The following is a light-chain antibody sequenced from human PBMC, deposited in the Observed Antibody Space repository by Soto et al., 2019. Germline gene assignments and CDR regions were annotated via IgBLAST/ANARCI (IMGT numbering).Light chain of an antibody. Sequence: DLQMTQSPSTLSASVGDRVTITCRASQSISSWLAWYQQKPGKAPKLLLYKASSLESGVPSRFSGSGSGTEFTLTISSLQPDDFATYYCQQYNILHTFGQGTKLEIK. J-gene: IGKJ2*01. V-gene: IGKV1-5*03. CDR1: QSISSW. CDR2: KAS. CDR3: QQYNILHT.